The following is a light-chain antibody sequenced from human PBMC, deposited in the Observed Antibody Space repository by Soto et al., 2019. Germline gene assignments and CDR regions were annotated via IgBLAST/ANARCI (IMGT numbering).Light chain of an antibody. Sequence: DIQMTQSPSSLSASVGDRVTITCRSSQTIIRYLNWYQQKPGRAPNLLIYAASSLHTGVPSRFSASTYETDFTLTISSLQPEDSATYYCQQSNSTLFTFGPGTRVEIK. J-gene: IGKJ3*01. V-gene: IGKV1-39*01. CDR1: QTIIRY. CDR2: AAS. CDR3: QQSNSTLFT.